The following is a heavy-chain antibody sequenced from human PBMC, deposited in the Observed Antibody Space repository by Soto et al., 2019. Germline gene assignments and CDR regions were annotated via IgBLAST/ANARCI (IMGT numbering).Heavy chain of an antibody. V-gene: IGHV1-69*13. J-gene: IGHJ4*02. CDR2: IIPIFGTA. Sequence: SVKVSCKASGGTFSSHAISWVRQAPGQGLEWMGGIIPIFGTANYAQKFQGRVTITADESTSTAYMELSSLRSEDTAVYYCASGYYDSSGYSVFDYWGQGTLVTVSS. CDR3: ASGYYDSSGYSVFDY. D-gene: IGHD3-22*01. CDR1: GGTFSSHA.